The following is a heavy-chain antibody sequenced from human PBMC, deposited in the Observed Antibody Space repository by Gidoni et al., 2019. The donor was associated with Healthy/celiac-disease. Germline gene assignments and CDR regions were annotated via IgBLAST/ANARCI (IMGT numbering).Heavy chain of an antibody. Sequence: QVQLVESGGGVVQPGRSLRLYCAAAGCPPSSYAMHWVRQAPGKGLEWVAVISDDGSNKYYADSVKGRFTISRDNSKNTLYLQMNSLRAEDTAVYYCASEYYYDSDPRTGAFDIWGQGTMVTVSS. J-gene: IGHJ3*02. D-gene: IGHD3-22*01. CDR3: ASEYYYDSDPRTGAFDI. CDR2: ISDDGSNK. CDR1: GCPPSSYA. V-gene: IGHV3-30-3*01.